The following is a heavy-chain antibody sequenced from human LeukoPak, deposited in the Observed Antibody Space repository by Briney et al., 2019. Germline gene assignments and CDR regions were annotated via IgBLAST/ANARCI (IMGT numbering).Heavy chain of an antibody. J-gene: IGHJ4*02. CDR3: ARVLRGVIHYFDY. D-gene: IGHD3-10*01. CDR2: IYLSGST. Sequence: PSETLSLTCAVSGYSISSGYYWGWIRQPPGKGLEWIGSIYLSGSTYYNPSLKSRVTISVDTSKNQFSLELSSVTAADTAVYYCARVLRGVIHYFDYWGQGTLVTVSS. CDR1: GYSISSGYY. V-gene: IGHV4-38-2*01.